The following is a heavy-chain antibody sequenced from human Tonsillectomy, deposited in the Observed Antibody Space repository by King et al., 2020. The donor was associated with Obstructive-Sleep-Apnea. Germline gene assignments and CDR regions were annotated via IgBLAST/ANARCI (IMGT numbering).Heavy chain of an antibody. J-gene: IGHJ6*02. CDR3: ARDYNRYYGSGSDSPNYYYYGMDV. D-gene: IGHD3-10*01. CDR2: IYSGGST. CDR1: GFTVSNNY. V-gene: IGHV3-66*01. Sequence: VQLVESGGGLVQPGGSLRLSCAASGFTVSNNYMSWVRQAPGKGLEWVSVIYSGGSTYYADSVKGRFTISRDNSKNTLYLQMNSLRAEDTAVYYCARDYNRYYGSGSDSPNYYYYGMDVWGQGTTVTVSS.